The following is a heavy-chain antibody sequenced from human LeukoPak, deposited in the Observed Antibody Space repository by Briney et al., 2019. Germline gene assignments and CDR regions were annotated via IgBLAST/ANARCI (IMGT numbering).Heavy chain of an antibody. CDR1: GFTFTSYW. CDR2: IKQDGSEK. D-gene: IGHD3-22*01. J-gene: IGHJ4*02. Sequence: GGSLRLSCAASGFTFTSYWMSWVRQAPGKGLEWVANIKQDGSEKYYVDSVKGRFTISRDNAKNSLYLRVNSLRAEEAAVYYCARGVASGYQIAHFDYWGQGTLVSVSS. CDR3: ARGVASGYQIAHFDY. V-gene: IGHV3-7*05.